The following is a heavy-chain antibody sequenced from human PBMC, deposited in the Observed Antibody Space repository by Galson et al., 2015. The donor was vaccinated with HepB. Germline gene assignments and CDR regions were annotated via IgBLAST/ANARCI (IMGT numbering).Heavy chain of an antibody. CDR2: IFPDDSDT. CDR3: AFSPAPTPYFDY. CDR1: AYNFANYW. V-gene: IGHV5-51*01. Sequence: QSGAEVKKPGESLKISCKGSAYNFANYWIGWVRQMPGKGLEWMGIIFPDDSDTRYSPSFRGQATISADKSINTAYLQWSRLEASDTAISYCAFSPAPTPYFDYLGQGTLVPVSS. J-gene: IGHJ4*02.